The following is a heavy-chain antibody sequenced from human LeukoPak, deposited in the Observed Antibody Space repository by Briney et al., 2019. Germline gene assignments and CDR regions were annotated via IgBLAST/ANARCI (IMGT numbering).Heavy chain of an antibody. CDR1: GFTFSSYA. D-gene: IGHD5-12*01. Sequence: GGSLRLSCSASGFTFSSYAMHWVRQAPGKGLEYVSAISSNGGTTYYADSVKGRFTISRDNSKNTLYLQMSSLRAEDTAVYYCVKARYGGYSGDYFDYWGQGTLATVSS. V-gene: IGHV3-64D*06. CDR3: VKARYGGYSGDYFDY. CDR2: ISSNGGTT. J-gene: IGHJ4*02.